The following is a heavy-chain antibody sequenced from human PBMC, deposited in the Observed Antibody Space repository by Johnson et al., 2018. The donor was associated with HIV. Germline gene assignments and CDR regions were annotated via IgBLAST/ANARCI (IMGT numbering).Heavy chain of an antibody. CDR3: ARDRPSKWLRSNDDAFDI. Sequence: QVQLVESGGGLVQPGGSLRLSCAASGFTVSSNYMSWIRQAPGKGMEWVSYISSSSSTIYYADSVKGRFTISRDNAKNSLYLQMNSLRAEDTAVYYCARDRPSKWLRSNDDAFDIWGQGTMVTVSS. D-gene: IGHD5-12*01. CDR2: ISSSSSTI. CDR1: GFTVSSNY. J-gene: IGHJ3*02. V-gene: IGHV3-11*04.